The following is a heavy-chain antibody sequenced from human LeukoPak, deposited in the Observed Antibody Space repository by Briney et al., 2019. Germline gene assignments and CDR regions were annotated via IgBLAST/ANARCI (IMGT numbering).Heavy chain of an antibody. J-gene: IGHJ5*02. V-gene: IGHV4-59*08. D-gene: IGHD3-9*01. CDR1: GVSISGYY. CDR2: IYYSGST. CDR3: ARLRYFDWLLFDP. Sequence: SSGTLSLTCTVSGVSISGYYCSWIRQPPGEGLEWIGYIYYSGSTNYNPSLKSRVTISVDTSKNQFSLKLCSVSAADTAVYYCARLRYFDWLLFDPWGQGTLVTVSS.